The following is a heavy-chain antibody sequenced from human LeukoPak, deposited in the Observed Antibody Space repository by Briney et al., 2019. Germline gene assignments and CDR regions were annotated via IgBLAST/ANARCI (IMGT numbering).Heavy chain of an antibody. D-gene: IGHD3-10*01. Sequence: ASVKVSCKASGYTFTGYYMHWVRQAPGQGLEWMGWINPNSGGTNYAQKFQGRVTMTRDTSISTAYMEPSRLRSDDTAVYYCARDYYYGSGRLGYMDVWGKGTTVTVSS. CDR3: ARDYYYGSGRLGYMDV. V-gene: IGHV1-2*02. J-gene: IGHJ6*03. CDR1: GYTFTGYY. CDR2: INPNSGGT.